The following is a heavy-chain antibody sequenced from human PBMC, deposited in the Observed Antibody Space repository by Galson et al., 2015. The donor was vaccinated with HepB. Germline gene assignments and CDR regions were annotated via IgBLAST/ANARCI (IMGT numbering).Heavy chain of an antibody. Sequence: SLRLSCAASIFIFSTYSMDWVRQAPGKGLEWVSYISSSSTTIYYADSVKGRFTISRDNAKNSLYLQMNSLRAEDTAVYYCARDYCSSTTCRFDFWGQATLVTVSS. CDR3: ARDYCSSTTCRFDF. V-gene: IGHV3-48*04. D-gene: IGHD2-2*01. CDR2: ISSSSTTI. CDR1: IFIFSTYS. J-gene: IGHJ4*02.